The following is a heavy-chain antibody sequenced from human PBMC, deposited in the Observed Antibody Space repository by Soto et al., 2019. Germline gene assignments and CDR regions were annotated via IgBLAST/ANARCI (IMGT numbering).Heavy chain of an antibody. CDR1: DGYFSGYG. D-gene: IGHD1-1*01. V-gene: IGHV4-34*01. J-gene: IGHJ4*02. CDR2: INHSGST. Sequence: SEILSLTKAVSDGYFSGYGGSWIRKQPGKGLEWIGEINHSGSTDYNPSLKSQVTISLDTSKNLFSLKLSSVTAADTAIYYCTRSKVFAAYNLAYWGLGTLVTVS. CDR3: TRSKVFAAYNLAY.